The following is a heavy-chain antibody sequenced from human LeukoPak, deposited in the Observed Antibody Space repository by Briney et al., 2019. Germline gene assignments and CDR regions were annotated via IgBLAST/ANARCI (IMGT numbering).Heavy chain of an antibody. D-gene: IGHD2-2*01. CDR2: ISSSSSYI. CDR1: GFTFSTYG. V-gene: IGHV3-21*01. J-gene: IGHJ4*02. Sequence: GGSLRLSCAASGFTFSTYGMHWVRQAPGKGLEWVSSISSSSSYIYYADSVKGRFTISRDNAKNSLYLRMNSLRAEDTAVYYCARTYHLVLDYWGQGTLVTVSS. CDR3: ARTYHLVLDY.